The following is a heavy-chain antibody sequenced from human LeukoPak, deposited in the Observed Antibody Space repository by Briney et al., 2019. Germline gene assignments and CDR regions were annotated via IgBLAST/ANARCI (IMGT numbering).Heavy chain of an antibody. Sequence: GGSLRLSCAASGFTVSSNYMSWVRQAPGKGLEWVAVISYDGSNKYYADSVKGRFTISRDNSKNTLYLQMNSLRAEDTAVYCCAKGNGDHGGFDYWGQGTLVTVSS. J-gene: IGHJ4*02. CDR1: GFTVSSNY. V-gene: IGHV3-30*18. D-gene: IGHD4-17*01. CDR2: ISYDGSNK. CDR3: AKGNGDHGGFDY.